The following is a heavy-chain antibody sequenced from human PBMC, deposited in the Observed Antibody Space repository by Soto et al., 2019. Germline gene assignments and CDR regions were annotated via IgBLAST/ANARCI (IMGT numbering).Heavy chain of an antibody. CDR1: GFTFSGSA. Sequence: EVQLVESGGGLVQPGESLKLSCTTSGFTFSGSALHWVRQASGKGLEWFGRIRSKPNNYATAYAASVKGRFTISRDDSKNTAYLQMNSLKTEDTAVYYCTRHLSDYWGQGTLVTVSS. J-gene: IGHJ4*02. V-gene: IGHV3-73*01. CDR2: IRSKPNNYAT. CDR3: TRHLSDY.